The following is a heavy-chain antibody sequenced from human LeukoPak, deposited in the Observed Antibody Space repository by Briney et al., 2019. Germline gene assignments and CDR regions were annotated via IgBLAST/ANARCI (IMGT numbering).Heavy chain of an antibody. J-gene: IGHJ4*02. Sequence: GASVTVSCKASGYTFTGHYIHWVRQTPGQGLEWMGWINPNSGGTDYAQKFQGTFTMTRDTSITTVYMELSRLRSDDTAVYYCARDGARLWSGYYPDYWGQGTLVTVSS. D-gene: IGHD3-3*01. CDR3: ARDGARLWSGYYPDY. CDR1: GYTFTGHY. V-gene: IGHV1-2*02. CDR2: INPNSGGT.